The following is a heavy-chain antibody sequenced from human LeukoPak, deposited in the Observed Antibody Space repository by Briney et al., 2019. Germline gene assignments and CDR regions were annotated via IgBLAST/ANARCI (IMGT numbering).Heavy chain of an antibody. CDR1: GFTFDDYA. V-gene: IGHV3-9*01. J-gene: IGHJ4*02. CDR2: ISWNSGEI. CDR3: AKDIRATSVAGTSGFDS. D-gene: IGHD6-19*01. Sequence: QPGGSLRLSCAASGFTFDDYAMHWVRHAPGKGLEWVSGISWNSGEIVYADSVKGRFTISRDNAKNSLYLQMNTLRAEDTALYYCAKDIRATSVAGTSGFDSWGQGTLVTVSS.